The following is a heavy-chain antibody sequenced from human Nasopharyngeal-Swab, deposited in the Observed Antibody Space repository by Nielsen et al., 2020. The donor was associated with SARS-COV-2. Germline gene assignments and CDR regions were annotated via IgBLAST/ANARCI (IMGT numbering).Heavy chain of an antibody. D-gene: IGHD2-2*01. Sequence: GGSLRLSCAASGFTFSSYGMHWVRQAPGKGLEWVAVIWYDGSNKYYADYVKGRFTISRDNSKNTLYLQMNSLRAEDTAVYYCARERSAGVVPAAMAYWGQGTLVTVSS. CDR3: ARERSAGVVPAAMAY. CDR2: IWYDGSNK. CDR1: GFTFSSYG. V-gene: IGHV3-33*01. J-gene: IGHJ4*02.